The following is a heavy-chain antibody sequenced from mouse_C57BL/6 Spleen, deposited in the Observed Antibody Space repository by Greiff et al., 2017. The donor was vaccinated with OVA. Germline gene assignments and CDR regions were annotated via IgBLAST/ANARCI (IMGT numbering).Heavy chain of an antibody. Sequence: QVHVKQPGAELVKPGASVKLSCKASGYTFTSYWMQWVKQMPGQGLEWIGEIDPSDSYTNYNQKFKGKATLTVDTSSSTAYMQLSSLTSEDSAVYYCARKTNRGLYAMDYWGQGTSVTVSS. V-gene: IGHV1-50*01. J-gene: IGHJ4*01. D-gene: IGHD3-3*01. CDR2: IDPSDSYT. CDR1: GYTFTSYW. CDR3: ARKTNRGLYAMDY.